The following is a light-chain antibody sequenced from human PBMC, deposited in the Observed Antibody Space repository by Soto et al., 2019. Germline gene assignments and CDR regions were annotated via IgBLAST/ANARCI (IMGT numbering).Light chain of an antibody. CDR1: SSDVGAYNY. V-gene: IGLV2-11*01. Sequence: QSALTHPRSLSGSPGQSVPISCTGTSSDVGAYNYVSWYQQHPGKAPKLMTYDVSKRPSGVPDRFSGSKSGNTASLTISGLQAEDEADYYCCSYADNYSYVFGTGTKVTVL. J-gene: IGLJ1*01. CDR3: CSYADNYSYV. CDR2: DVS.